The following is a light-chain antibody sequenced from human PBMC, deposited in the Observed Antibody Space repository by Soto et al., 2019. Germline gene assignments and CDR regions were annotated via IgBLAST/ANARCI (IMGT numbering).Light chain of an antibody. CDR2: DVS. CDR3: SSYTSSSTLYA. CDR1: SSDVGRYNY. V-gene: IGLV2-14*01. J-gene: IGLJ1*01. Sequence: QSVLTQPASVSGSPGQSIIISCTGTSSDVGRYNYVSWYQQHPGKAPKLMIHDVSNRPSGVSDRFSGSKSGNTASLTISGLQAEDEADYYCSSYTSSSTLYAFGTGTKLTVL.